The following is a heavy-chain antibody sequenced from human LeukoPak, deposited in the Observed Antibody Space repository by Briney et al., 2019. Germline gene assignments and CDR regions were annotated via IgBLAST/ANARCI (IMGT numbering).Heavy chain of an antibody. Sequence: KPGGSLRLSCAASGFTFSTYTMNWVSQAPGKGLELVSTISSSSSYIYYGYSVKGRFTISRDNAMNCLYMQMNSLRAEDTAVYYCARAPYDSTGYETPLAFDIWGQGTMVTVSS. CDR3: ARAPYDSTGYETPLAFDI. D-gene: IGHD3-22*01. V-gene: IGHV3-21*01. CDR2: ISSSSSYI. J-gene: IGHJ3*02. CDR1: GFTFSTYT.